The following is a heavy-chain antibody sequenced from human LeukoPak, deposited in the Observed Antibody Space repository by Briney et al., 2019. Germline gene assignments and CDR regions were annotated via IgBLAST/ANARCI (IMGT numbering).Heavy chain of an antibody. CDR1: GGSISSSSYY. D-gene: IGHD3-10*01. Sequence: KPSETLSLTCTVSGGSISSSSYYWGWIRQPPGKGLEWIGSIYYSGSTYYNPSLKSRVTISVDTSKNQFSLKLSSVTAADTAVYYCARDGMYYYGLGRRGWFDPWGQGTLVTVSS. CDR2: IYYSGST. J-gene: IGHJ5*02. CDR3: ARDGMYYYGLGRRGWFDP. V-gene: IGHV4-39*07.